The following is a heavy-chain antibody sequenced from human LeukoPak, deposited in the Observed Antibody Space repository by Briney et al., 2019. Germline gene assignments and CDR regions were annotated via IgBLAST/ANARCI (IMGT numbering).Heavy chain of an antibody. CDR3: ARVISDSFDY. V-gene: IGHV4-59*01. CDR1: GGSISSYY. J-gene: IGHJ4*02. CDR2: IYYSGST. Sequence: SETLSLTCTVSGGSISSYYWSWIRQPPGKGLEWIGYIYYSGSTNYDPSLKSRVTISVDTSKNQFSLKLSSVTAADTAVYYCARVISDSFDYWGQGTLVTVSS.